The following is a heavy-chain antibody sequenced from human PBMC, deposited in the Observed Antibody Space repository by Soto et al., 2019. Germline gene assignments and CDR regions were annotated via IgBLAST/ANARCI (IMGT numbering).Heavy chain of an antibody. V-gene: IGHV1-8*01. J-gene: IGHJ6*02. D-gene: IGHD2-15*01. CDR1: GYTFTSYD. CDR3: ARAERGCSGGSCYLYYYYYGMDV. Sequence: QVQLVQSGAEVKKPGASVKVSCKASGYTFTSYDINWVRQATGQGLEWMGWMNPNSGNTGYAQKFQGRVTMTRNTSISTAYMELSSLRSEDTAVYYCARAERGCSGGSCYLYYYYYGMDVWGQGTTVTVSS. CDR2: MNPNSGNT.